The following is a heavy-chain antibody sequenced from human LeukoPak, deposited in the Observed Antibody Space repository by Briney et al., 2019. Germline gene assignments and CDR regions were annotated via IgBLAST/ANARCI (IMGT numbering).Heavy chain of an antibody. V-gene: IGHV3-23*01. D-gene: IGHD1-1*01. Sequence: QTGGSLRLSCAASGFPFGSYAMTWVRQAPGKGLESVSVITDGADTYYADSVKGRFTISRDNSQNTVHLQMDNLRADDTAVYYCAKVDYWSPENYLDSWGQGTLVTVSS. CDR1: GFPFGSYA. J-gene: IGHJ4*02. CDR2: ITDGADT. CDR3: AKVDYWSPENYLDS.